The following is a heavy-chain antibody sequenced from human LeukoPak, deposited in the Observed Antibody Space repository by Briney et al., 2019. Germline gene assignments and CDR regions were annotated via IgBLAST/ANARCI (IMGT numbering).Heavy chain of an antibody. J-gene: IGHJ4*02. D-gene: IGHD4-23*01. Sequence: GASVKVSCKASGYTFTSYYMHWVRQAPGQGLEWMGIINPSGGSTSYAQKFQGRVTMTTDTSTSTAYMELRSLRSDDTAVYYCARNGGHPLWGQGTLVTVSS. CDR2: INPSGGST. CDR1: GYTFTSYY. V-gene: IGHV1-46*01. CDR3: ARNGGHPL.